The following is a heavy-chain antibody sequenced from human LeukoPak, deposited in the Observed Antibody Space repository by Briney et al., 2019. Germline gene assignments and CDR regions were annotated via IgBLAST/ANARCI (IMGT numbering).Heavy chain of an antibody. CDR2: ISGSGYST. CDR3: AKDRDTYYYDSAGPGPDAFDI. Sequence: GGSLRLSCAASGFIFSSYAMSWVRQAPGKGLEWVSTISGSGYSTYYADSVKGRFTISRDNSKNALYLQMNSLRAEDTAVYYCAKDRDTYYYDSAGPGPDAFDIWGQGTMVTV. D-gene: IGHD3-22*01. V-gene: IGHV3-23*01. CDR1: GFIFSSYA. J-gene: IGHJ3*02.